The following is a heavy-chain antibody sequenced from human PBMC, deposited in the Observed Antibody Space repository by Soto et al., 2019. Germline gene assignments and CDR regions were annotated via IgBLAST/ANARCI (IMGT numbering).Heavy chain of an antibody. J-gene: IGHJ5*02. D-gene: IGHD6-19*01. CDR1: GFSLSTSGVG. CDR3: AHNLVAGTSWFAP. CDR2: IYWDDDK. Sequence: QITLKESGPTLVKPTQTLTLTCTFSGFSLSTSGVGVVWIRQPPGKALEWLGIIYWDDDKRYRPSLKSRLSSTKDTSKNHVVLTMTNMDTVDTGTYYCAHNLVAGTSWFAPWGQGTLVTVSS. V-gene: IGHV2-5*02.